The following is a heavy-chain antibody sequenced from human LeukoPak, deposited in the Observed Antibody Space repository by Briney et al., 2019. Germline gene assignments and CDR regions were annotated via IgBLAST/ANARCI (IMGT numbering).Heavy chain of an antibody. CDR1: GFTVSSNY. CDR2: IYSGGST. J-gene: IGHJ4*02. CDR3: IYGYTLDF. D-gene: IGHD5-12*01. Sequence: GGSLRLSCAASGFTVSSNYMNWVRQAPGKGLEWVSVIYSGGSTKYADSVKGRFTISRDNSKNTLYLQMNSLRAEDTAVYYCIYGYTLDFWGQGTLVTVS. V-gene: IGHV3-53*01.